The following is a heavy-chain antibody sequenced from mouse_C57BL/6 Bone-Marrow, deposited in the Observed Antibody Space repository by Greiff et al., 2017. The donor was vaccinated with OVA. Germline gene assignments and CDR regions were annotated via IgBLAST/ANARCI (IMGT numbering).Heavy chain of an antibody. Sequence: QVQLQQPGAELVKPGASVKLSCKASGYTFTSYWMQWVKQRPGQGLEWIGEIDPSDSYTNYNQKFKGKATLTVDTSSSTAYMQLSSLTSEDSAVYYCAREKWLRPSYFDYWGQGTTRTVSS. V-gene: IGHV1-50*01. CDR3: AREKWLRPSYFDY. J-gene: IGHJ2*01. CDR2: IDPSDSYT. CDR1: GYTFTSYW. D-gene: IGHD3-2*02.